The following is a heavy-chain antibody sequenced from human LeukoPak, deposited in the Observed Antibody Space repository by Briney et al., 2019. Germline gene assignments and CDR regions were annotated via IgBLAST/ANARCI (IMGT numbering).Heavy chain of an antibody. D-gene: IGHD3-22*01. J-gene: IGHJ6*02. V-gene: IGHV3-30*18. Sequence: GGSLRLSCAASGFTFSSYGMHWVRQAPGKGLEWVAVISYDGSDKYYADSVKGRFTISRDNSKNTLYLQMNSLRAEDTAVYYCAKGDYDSSGYPHYYGMDVWGQGTTVTVSS. CDR2: ISYDGSDK. CDR3: AKGDYDSSGYPHYYGMDV. CDR1: GFTFSSYG.